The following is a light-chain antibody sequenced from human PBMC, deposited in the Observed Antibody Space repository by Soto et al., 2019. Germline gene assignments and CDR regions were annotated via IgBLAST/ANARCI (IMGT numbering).Light chain of an antibody. J-gene: IGKJ4*01. CDR3: QQRSNWL. CDR2: DAS. CDR1: QSVSSSY. V-gene: IGKV3-11*01. Sequence: EIVLTQSPGTLSLSPGERATLSCRASQSVSSSYLAWYQQKPGQAPRLLIYDASNRATGIPARFSGSGSGTDFTLTISSLEPEDFAVYYCQQRSNWLFGGGTKVDIK.